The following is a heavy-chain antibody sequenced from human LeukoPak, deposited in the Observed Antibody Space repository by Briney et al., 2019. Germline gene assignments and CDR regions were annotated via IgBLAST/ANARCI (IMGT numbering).Heavy chain of an antibody. CDR2: ISISGTTI. D-gene: IGHD4-17*01. CDR3: ARAGRLQYGDYVAFDY. Sequence: PGVSLRLSCAASGFTFTDYYVSWIRQAPGKGLEWVSYISISGTTIYYADSVKGRFTFSRDNAKNSLYLQMNSLRAEETAVYYCARAGRLQYGDYVAFDYWGQGTLVTVSS. CDR1: GFTFTDYY. V-gene: IGHV3-11*01. J-gene: IGHJ4*02.